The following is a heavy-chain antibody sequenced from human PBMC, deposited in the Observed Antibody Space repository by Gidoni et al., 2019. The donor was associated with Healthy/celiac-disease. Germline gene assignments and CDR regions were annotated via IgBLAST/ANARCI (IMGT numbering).Heavy chain of an antibody. CDR1: GYTFTSYD. V-gene: IGHV1-8*01. CDR3: ARGGPTMIVSYYYYGMDV. CDR2: MNPNSGNT. D-gene: IGHD3-22*01. Sequence: QVQLVQSGAEVKKPGASVKVSCKASGYTFTSYDINWVRQATGQGLEWMGWMNPNSGNTGYAQEFQGRVTMTRNTSISTAYMELSSLRSEDTAVYYCARGGPTMIVSYYYYGMDVWGQGTTVTVSS. J-gene: IGHJ6*02.